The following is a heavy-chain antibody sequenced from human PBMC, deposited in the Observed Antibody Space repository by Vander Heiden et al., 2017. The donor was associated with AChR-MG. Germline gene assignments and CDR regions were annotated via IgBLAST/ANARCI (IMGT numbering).Heavy chain of an antibody. CDR1: GFPISSHG. D-gene: IGHD6-6*01. V-gene: IGHV3-33*01. CDR3: ARDPISLGYSSSSVDDY. Sequence: QVQLVESGGGVVQPGSSLKLRCPAPGFPISSHGMHWVRQAPGKGLEWVAVRWYDGSNKYYADSVKGRFTISRDNSKNTLYLQMNSLRAEDTAVYYCARDPISLGYSSSSVDDYWGQGTLVTVSS. J-gene: IGHJ4*02. CDR2: RWYDGSNK.